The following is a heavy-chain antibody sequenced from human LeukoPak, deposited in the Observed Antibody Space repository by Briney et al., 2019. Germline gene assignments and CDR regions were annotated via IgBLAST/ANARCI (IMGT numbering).Heavy chain of an antibody. CDR1: GYTFTSYG. D-gene: IGHD3-10*01. V-gene: IGHV1-18*01. Sequence: ASVKVSCKASGYTFTSYGISWVRQAPGQGLEWMGWISAYNGNANYAQKLQGRVTMTTDTSTSTAYMELRSLRSDDTAVYYCARDRPVLLWFGELSHYYGMDVWGQGTTVTVSS. J-gene: IGHJ6*02. CDR3: ARDRPVLLWFGELSHYYGMDV. CDR2: ISAYNGNA.